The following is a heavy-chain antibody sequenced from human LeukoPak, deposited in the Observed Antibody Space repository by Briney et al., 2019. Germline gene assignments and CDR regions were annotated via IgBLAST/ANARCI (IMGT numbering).Heavy chain of an antibody. V-gene: IGHV3-64*01. J-gene: IGHJ4*02. Sequence: GGSLRLSCAASGFTFNSYTMHWVRQAPGKGLEYVSAISSNGGSTYYANSVKGRFTISRDNSKNTLYLQMGSLRAEDMAVYYCARERVDCSGGNCLYYFDYWGQGTLVTVSS. CDR1: GFTFNSYT. CDR2: ISSNGGST. D-gene: IGHD2-15*01. CDR3: ARERVDCSGGNCLYYFDY.